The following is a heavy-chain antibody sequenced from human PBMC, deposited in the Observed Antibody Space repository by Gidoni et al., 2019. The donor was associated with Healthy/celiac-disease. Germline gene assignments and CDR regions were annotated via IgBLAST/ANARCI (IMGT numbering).Heavy chain of an antibody. CDR1: GFTFSSYA. CDR2: ISYDGSNK. J-gene: IGHJ3*02. D-gene: IGHD2-21*02. CDR3: AREWEVVTAIPHAFDI. V-gene: IGHV3-30-3*01. Sequence: QVQLVESGGGVVQPGRSLSLSCAASGFTFSSYAMHWVRQAPGKGLEWVAVISYDGSNKYYADSVKGRFTISRDNSKNTLYLQMNSLRAEDTAVYYCAREWEVVTAIPHAFDIWGQGTMVTVSS.